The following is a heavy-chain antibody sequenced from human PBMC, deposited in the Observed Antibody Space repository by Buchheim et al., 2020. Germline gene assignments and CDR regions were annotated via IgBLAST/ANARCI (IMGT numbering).Heavy chain of an antibody. CDR3: ARDGRTWPT. CDR2: IKPDGSGK. J-gene: IGHJ4*02. CDR1: GFTISDYW. Sequence: EVQLVESGGDLVQPGGSLRLSCAASGFTISDYWINWVRQAPGKGLEWMANIKPDGSGKSYLDSVKGRFTISRDNAKNSLYLQIDSLRVEDTAVYYCARDGRTWPTWGQGTL. V-gene: IGHV3-7*01.